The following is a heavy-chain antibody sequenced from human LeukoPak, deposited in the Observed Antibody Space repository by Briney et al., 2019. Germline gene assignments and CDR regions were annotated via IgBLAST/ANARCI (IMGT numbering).Heavy chain of an antibody. CDR1: GGSISCGSYY. CDR3: ARGRYGDYVNYYYYMDV. Sequence: SETLSLTCTVSGGSISCGSYYWSWIRQPAGKGLEWIGRIYTSGSTNYNPSLKSRVTISVDTSKNQFSLKLSSVTAADTAVYYCARGRYGDYVNYYYYMDVWGKGTTVTVSS. D-gene: IGHD4-17*01. J-gene: IGHJ6*03. V-gene: IGHV4-61*02. CDR2: IYTSGST.